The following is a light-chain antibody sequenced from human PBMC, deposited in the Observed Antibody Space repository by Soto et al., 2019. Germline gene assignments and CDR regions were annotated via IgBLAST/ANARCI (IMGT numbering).Light chain of an antibody. CDR3: HSYDSSLSGSV. CDR2: YNT. CDR1: SSNIGAGYG. V-gene: IGLV1-40*01. Sequence: QPVLTQPPSVSGAPGQRVTISCTGSSSNIGAGYGVHWYQQVPGTAPRLLIHYNTNRPSGVPDRFSGAKSGTSASLAITGLQADDEADYYCHSYDSSLSGSVFGGGTKLTVL. J-gene: IGLJ2*01.